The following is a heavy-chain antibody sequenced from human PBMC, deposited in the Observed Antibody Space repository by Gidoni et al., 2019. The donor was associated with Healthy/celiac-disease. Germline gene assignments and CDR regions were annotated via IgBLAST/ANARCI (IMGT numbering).Heavy chain of an antibody. V-gene: IGHV3-23*01. Sequence: EVQLLESGGGLVQPGGSLRLSCSASGFTFSSYVMRWVRQAPGKGLEWVSAISGSVGSTYYADSVKGRFTISRDNSKNTLYLQMNSLRAEDTAVYYCAKEEAEYYYDSSGFYWYFDLWGRGTLVTVSS. CDR3: AKEEAEYYYDSSGFYWYFDL. CDR1: GFTFSSYV. CDR2: ISGSVGST. D-gene: IGHD3-22*01. J-gene: IGHJ2*01.